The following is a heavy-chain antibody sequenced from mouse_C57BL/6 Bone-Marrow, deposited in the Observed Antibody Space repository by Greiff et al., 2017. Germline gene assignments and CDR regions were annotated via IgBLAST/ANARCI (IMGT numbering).Heavy chain of an antibody. J-gene: IGHJ4*01. Sequence: VQLQQSGAELVRPGASVKLSCTASGFNIKDDYMHWVKQRPEQGLEWIGWIDPENGDTEYASKFQGNATITADTSSNTAYLQLSILTSEDTAVYYCTTERAMDYWGQGTSVTVSS. CDR3: TTERAMDY. V-gene: IGHV14-4*01. CDR1: GFNIKDDY. CDR2: IDPENGDT.